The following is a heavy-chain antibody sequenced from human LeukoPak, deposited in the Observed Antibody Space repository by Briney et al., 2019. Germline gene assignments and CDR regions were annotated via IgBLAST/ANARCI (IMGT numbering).Heavy chain of an antibody. CDR3: ARPHYDFWSGYPYYFDY. CDR1: GYSFTSYW. J-gene: IGHJ4*02. D-gene: IGHD3-3*01. V-gene: IGHV5-51*01. CDR2: IYPGDSDT. Sequence: GESLKISCKDSGYSFTSYWIGWVRQMPGKGLEWMGIIYPGDSDTRYSPSFQGQVTISADKSISTAYLQWSSLKASDTAMYYCARPHYDFWSGYPYYFDYWGQGTLVTVSS.